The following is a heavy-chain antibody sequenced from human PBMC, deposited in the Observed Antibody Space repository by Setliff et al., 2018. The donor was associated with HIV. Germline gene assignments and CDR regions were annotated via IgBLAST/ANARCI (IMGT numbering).Heavy chain of an antibody. V-gene: IGHV4-39*01. D-gene: IGHD3-10*02. J-gene: IGHJ4*02. Sequence: PSETLSLTCTVSGGSISSSSYYWGWIRQPPGKGLEWIGSIYYSGSTYYNPSLKSRVTISVDTSKNQFSLKLSSVTAADTAMYYCASVTLFVRFDFWGLGTLVTVSS. CDR2: IYYSGST. CDR1: GGSISSSSYY. CDR3: ASVTLFVRFDF.